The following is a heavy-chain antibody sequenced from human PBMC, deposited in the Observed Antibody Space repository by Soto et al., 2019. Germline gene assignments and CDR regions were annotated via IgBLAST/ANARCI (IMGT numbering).Heavy chain of an antibody. Sequence: SETLSLTCAVYGGSFSGYYWSWIRQPPGKGLEWIGEINHSGSTNYNPSLKSRVTISVDTSKNQFSLKLSSVTAADTAVYYCARTCYYDSSGYYYAHYYYYYGMDVWGQGTTVTVSS. J-gene: IGHJ6*02. D-gene: IGHD3-22*01. CDR2: INHSGST. CDR3: ARTCYYDSSGYYYAHYYYYYGMDV. CDR1: GGSFSGYY. V-gene: IGHV4-34*01.